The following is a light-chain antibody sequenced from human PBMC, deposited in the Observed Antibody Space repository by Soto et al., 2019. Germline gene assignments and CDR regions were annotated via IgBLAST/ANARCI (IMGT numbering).Light chain of an antibody. J-gene: IGKJ1*01. CDR2: GAS. CDR3: QHYNNGPRT. Sequence: EIVMTQSPATLSVSPGERATLSCRASQSVSRNLAWYQQRPGQAPRLLIYGASTRATGIPARFSGSGSGTDFTLTLSSLQSEDFAVYYCQHYNNGPRTFGQGTKVEI. V-gene: IGKV3-15*01. CDR1: QSVSRN.